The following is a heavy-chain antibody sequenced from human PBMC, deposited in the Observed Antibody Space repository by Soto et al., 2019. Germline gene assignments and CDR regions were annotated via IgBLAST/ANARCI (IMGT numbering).Heavy chain of an antibody. D-gene: IGHD2-2*01. V-gene: IGHV1-2*04. CDR2: INPNSGGT. Sequence: QGLEWMGWINPNSGGTNYAQKFQGWVTMTRDTSISTAYMELSRLRSDDTAVYYCARGGPEYQLANWFDPWGQGTLVTVSS. J-gene: IGHJ5*02. CDR3: ARGGPEYQLANWFDP.